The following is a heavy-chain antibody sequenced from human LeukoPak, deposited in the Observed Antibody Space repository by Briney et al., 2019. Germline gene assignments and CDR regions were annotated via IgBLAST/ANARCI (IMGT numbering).Heavy chain of an antibody. CDR2: INHSGSI. CDR1: GASFSYDY. CDR3: AKGVWAPRFDS. Sequence: SETLSLTCAVYGASFSYDYWSWIRQAPGKGLEWIGEINHSGSITYNPSLESRVTISAEKSKSQFSLRLTSVTAADTAVYYCAKGVWAPRFDSWGQGTLVTVSS. D-gene: IGHD7-27*01. V-gene: IGHV4-34*01. J-gene: IGHJ5*01.